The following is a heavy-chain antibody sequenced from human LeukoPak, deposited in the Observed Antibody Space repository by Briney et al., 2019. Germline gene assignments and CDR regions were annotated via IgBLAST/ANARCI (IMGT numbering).Heavy chain of an antibody. CDR2: SGGST. D-gene: IGHD2-2*01. J-gene: IGHJ4*02. Sequence: SGGSTYYADSVKGRFTISRDNSKNTLYLLMNSLRAEDTAVYYCATDIVVVPAAIGTRYFDYWGQGTLVTVSS. V-gene: IGHV3-23*01. CDR3: ATDIVVVPAAIGTRYFDY.